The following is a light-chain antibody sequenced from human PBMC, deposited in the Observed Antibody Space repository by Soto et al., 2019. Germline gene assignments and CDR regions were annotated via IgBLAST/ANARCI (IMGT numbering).Light chain of an antibody. CDR1: SSDVGGYDF. V-gene: IGLV2-14*01. J-gene: IGLJ2*01. Sequence: QSALTQPASVSGSPGQSITISCTGTSSDVGGYDFVSWYQQYPGKAPKLIIYAVSDRPSGVSNRFSGSKSGNTASLTISGLQADDEADYYCNSSTRTAGVVFGGGTKLTVL. CDR3: NSSTRTAGVV. CDR2: AVS.